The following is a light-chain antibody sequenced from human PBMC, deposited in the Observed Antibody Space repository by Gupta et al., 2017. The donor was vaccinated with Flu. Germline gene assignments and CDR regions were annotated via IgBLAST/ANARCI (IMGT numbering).Light chain of an antibody. Sequence: QSALTQPSSVSGSPGQSVTISCTGTGSDVGGYNYVSWYRQHPGEAPKLIVSDVSKRPSGVPDRFSGSKSGNTASLTISGLQVDDEADYYCCSYAGSYSFVFGGGTQLTVL. V-gene: IGLV2-11*01. J-gene: IGLJ2*01. CDR2: DVS. CDR3: CSYAGSYSFV. CDR1: GSDVGGYNY.